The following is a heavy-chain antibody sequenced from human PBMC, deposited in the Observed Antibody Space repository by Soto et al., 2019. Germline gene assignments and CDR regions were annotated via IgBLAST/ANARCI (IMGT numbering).Heavy chain of an antibody. D-gene: IGHD5-12*01. J-gene: IGHJ5*02. Sequence: SETLSLTCIVSGASISTGGYSWSGARQPPGKGWEWIGYIYESGRTYYKPSLKSRSSISMDKSRIQFSVRLTSVTAADTAVYFCARGDRYSRGFSDYFDPWGQGTLVTVSS. CDR1: GASISTGGYS. V-gene: IGHV4-30-2*01. CDR3: ARGDRYSRGFSDYFDP. CDR2: IYESGRT.